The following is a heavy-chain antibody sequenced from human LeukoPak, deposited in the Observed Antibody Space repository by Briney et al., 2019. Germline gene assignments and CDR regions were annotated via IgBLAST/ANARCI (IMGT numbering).Heavy chain of an antibody. V-gene: IGHV4-39*07. J-gene: IGHJ4*02. CDR2: IYYSGNT. Sequence: SETLSLTCTVSGGSISSSSYHWGWIRQPPGKGLELIGSIYYSGNTYYNPSLKSRVTISVDTSKNQFSLKLSSVTAADTAVYYCARVISSSWYDYWGQGALVIVSS. CDR3: ARVISSSWYDY. D-gene: IGHD6-13*01. CDR1: GGSISSSSYH.